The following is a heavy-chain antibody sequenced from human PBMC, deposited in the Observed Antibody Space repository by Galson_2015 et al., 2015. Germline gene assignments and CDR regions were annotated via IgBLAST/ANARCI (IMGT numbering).Heavy chain of an antibody. Sequence: SVKVSCKASGYTFTSYGISWVRQAPGQGLEWMGWISVYNDNTNSAQKLQGRVTMTTDTFTSTAYMELRSLRSDDTAVYYCARLAYCSGGSCSHHGMDVWGQGTTVTVSS. D-gene: IGHD2-15*01. CDR1: GYTFTSYG. V-gene: IGHV1-18*01. J-gene: IGHJ6*02. CDR3: ARLAYCSGGSCSHHGMDV. CDR2: ISVYNDNT.